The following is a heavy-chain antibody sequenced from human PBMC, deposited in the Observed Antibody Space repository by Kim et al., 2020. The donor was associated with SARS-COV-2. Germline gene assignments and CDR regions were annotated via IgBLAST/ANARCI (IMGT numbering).Heavy chain of an antibody. D-gene: IGHD3-22*01. CDR3: ARAGDYDISGYYGFFHH. J-gene: IGHJ1*01. CDR1: LFPFLPSF. Sequence: SFSLSFSSSLFPFLPSFLPWVRPPPGEGLVFVFLSFFFFLFIYFVFSVNFLFSLSIDTAPNTLYLQMNSLRPEDTAVYYCARAGDYDISGYYGFFHHWGQGALVTVSS. CDR2: SFFFFLFI. V-gene: IGHV3-74*03.